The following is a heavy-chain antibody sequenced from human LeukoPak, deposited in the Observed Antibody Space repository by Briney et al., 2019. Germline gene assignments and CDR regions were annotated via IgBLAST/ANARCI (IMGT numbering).Heavy chain of an antibody. J-gene: IGHJ5*01. CDR2: IYTSGTT. CDR1: GGSISGYY. CDR3: ARQTRSGSYSGGFDS. Sequence: SETLSLTCTVSGGSISGYYWSWIRQPAGKGLEWIGRIYTSGTTNYKPSLKRRLTMSVDTSKNQFSLKLSPVTAADTAVYYCARQTRSGSYSGGFDSWGQGTLVTVSS. D-gene: IGHD3-10*01. V-gene: IGHV4-4*07.